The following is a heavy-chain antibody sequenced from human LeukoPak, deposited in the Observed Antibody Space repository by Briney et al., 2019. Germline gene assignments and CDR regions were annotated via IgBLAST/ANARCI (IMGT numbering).Heavy chain of an antibody. CDR3: ARAKVEMATKSGFDY. D-gene: IGHD5-24*01. Sequence: GGSLRLSCAASGFTFSSYSMNWVRQAPGKGLEWVSSISSASTYIYYADSVKGRFTISRDNAKNSLYLQMNSLRAEDTAVYYCARAKVEMATKSGFDYWGQGTLVTVSS. J-gene: IGHJ4*02. CDR1: GFTFSSYS. CDR2: ISSASTYI. V-gene: IGHV3-21*01.